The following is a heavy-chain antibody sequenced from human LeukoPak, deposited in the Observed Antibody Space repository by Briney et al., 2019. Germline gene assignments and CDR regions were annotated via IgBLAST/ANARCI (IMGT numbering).Heavy chain of an antibody. CDR2: IIPIYGTA. Sequence: SVKVSCKASGGTFSSYAISWVRQAPGQGLEWMGGIIPIYGTANYAQKFQGRVTITTDESTSTAYMELSSLRSEDTAVYYCARDGYGGYVAHFDYWGQGTLVTVSA. CDR3: ARDGYGGYVAHFDY. V-gene: IGHV1-69*05. D-gene: IGHD4-17*01. CDR1: GGTFSSYA. J-gene: IGHJ4*02.